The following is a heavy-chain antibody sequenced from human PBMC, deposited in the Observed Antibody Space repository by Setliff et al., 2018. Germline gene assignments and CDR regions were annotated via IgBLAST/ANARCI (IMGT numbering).Heavy chain of an antibody. CDR3: AKVVPLYSYGSLDY. Sequence: GGSLRLSCAASGFTFSSYGMHWVRQAPGKGLEWVAFIRYDGSNKYYADPVKGRFTISRDNSKNTLYLQMNSLRAEDTAVYYCAKVVPLYSYGSLDYWGQGTLVTVSS. CDR2: IRYDGSNK. D-gene: IGHD5-18*01. CDR1: GFTFSSYG. J-gene: IGHJ4*02. V-gene: IGHV3-30*02.